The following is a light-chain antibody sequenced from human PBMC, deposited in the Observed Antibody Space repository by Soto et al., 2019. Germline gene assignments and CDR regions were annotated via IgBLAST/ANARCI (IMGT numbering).Light chain of an antibody. Sequence: EIVMTQSPGTLSVSPGERATLSCRASQSVSSYLAWYQQKPGQAPRLLIYDASNRATGIPARFSGSGSGTDFTLTISSLEPEDFAVYYCQQRSNWPSTFGPGTKVDIK. CDR3: QQRSNWPST. J-gene: IGKJ3*01. V-gene: IGKV3-11*01. CDR2: DAS. CDR1: QSVSSY.